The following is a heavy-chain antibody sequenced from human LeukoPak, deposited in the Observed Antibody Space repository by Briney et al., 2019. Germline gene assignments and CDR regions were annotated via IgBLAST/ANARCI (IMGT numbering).Heavy chain of an antibody. D-gene: IGHD6-19*01. CDR1: GYTFTSYY. V-gene: IGHV1-46*01. CDR2: INPSGGST. J-gene: IGHJ4*02. Sequence: ASVKVSRKASGYTFTSYYMHWVRQAPGQGLEWMGIINPSGGSTSYAQKFQGRVTMTRDTSTSTVYMELSSLRSEDTAVYYCARGRLRKQAPSGNDYWGQGTLVTVSS. CDR3: ARGRLRKQAPSGNDY.